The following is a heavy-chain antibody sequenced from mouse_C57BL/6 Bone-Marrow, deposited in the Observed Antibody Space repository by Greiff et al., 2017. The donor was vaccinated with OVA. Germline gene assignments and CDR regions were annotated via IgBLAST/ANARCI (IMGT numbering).Heavy chain of an antibody. J-gene: IGHJ2*01. CDR2: ISSGGSYT. Sequence: EVNLVESGGDLVKPGGSLKLSCAAPGFTFSSYGMSWVRQTPDKRLEWVATISSGGSYTYYPDSVKGRFTISRDNAKNTLYLQMSSLKSEDTAMYYCARHCGWGEGATLTDS. CDR1: GFTFSSYG. CDR3: ARHCG. V-gene: IGHV5-6*01.